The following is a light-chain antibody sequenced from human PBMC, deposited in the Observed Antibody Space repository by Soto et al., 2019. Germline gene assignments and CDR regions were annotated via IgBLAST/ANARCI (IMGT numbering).Light chain of an antibody. V-gene: IGLV2-8*01. Sequence: QSALTQPPSASGSPGQSVTISCAGTGSDIAVYDFVSWYQQHPDKAPKLIIYEVHKRPSGVPDRFSASKSGSTASLTVSGLQAEDEADYYCSSIAGDNTLVFGGGTQLTVL. CDR1: GSDIAVYDF. J-gene: IGLJ2*01. CDR2: EVH. CDR3: SSIAGDNTLV.